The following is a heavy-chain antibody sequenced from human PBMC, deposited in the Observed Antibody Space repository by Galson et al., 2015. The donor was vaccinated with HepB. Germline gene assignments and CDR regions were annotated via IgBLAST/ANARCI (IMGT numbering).Heavy chain of an antibody. J-gene: IGHJ3*02. CDR2: VSGYNGNT. Sequence: SVKVSCKASGYTFTSYGIIWVRQAPGQGLEWRGWVSGYNGNTNYAQKFQGRVTMTTDTSTTTAHMELRSLRSDDTAVYYCARDQFNGDYDRAYAFDIWGQGTLVTVSS. D-gene: IGHD4-17*01. CDR3: ARDQFNGDYDRAYAFDI. CDR1: GYTFTSYG. V-gene: IGHV1-18*04.